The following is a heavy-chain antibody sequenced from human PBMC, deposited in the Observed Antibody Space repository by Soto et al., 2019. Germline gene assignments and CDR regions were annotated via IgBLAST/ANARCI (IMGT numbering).Heavy chain of an antibody. Sequence: PGGSLRPYCAASGFTCSSYAMSWVRQAPGKGLEWVSAISVSGGSTYYAHSVKGRFTISRDNSKNTLYLQMNSLRAEDSAVYYCSRHQNGSFDYSVHGIPVTLSS. V-gene: IGHV3-23*01. J-gene: IGHJ4*01. CDR1: GFTCSSYA. CDR3: SRHQNGSFDY. CDR2: ISVSGGST. D-gene: IGHD1-1*01.